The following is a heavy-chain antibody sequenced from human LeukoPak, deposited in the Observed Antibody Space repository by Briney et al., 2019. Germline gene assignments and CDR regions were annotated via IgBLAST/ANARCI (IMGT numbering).Heavy chain of an antibody. CDR1: GFTFSDYY. D-gene: IGHD3-3*01. J-gene: IGHJ3*02. Sequence: PGRSLRLSCAASGFTFSDYYMSWIRQAPGKGLEWISYISNSGSTIHYAVSVKGRFTISRGNARNSLYLQMNSLRAEDTAVYYCARVTSPYAFDIWGQGTMVTVSS. CDR3: ARVTSPYAFDI. V-gene: IGHV3-11*04. CDR2: ISNSGSTI.